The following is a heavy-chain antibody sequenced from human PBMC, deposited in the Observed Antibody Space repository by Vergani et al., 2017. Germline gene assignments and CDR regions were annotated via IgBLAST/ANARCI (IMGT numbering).Heavy chain of an antibody. V-gene: IGHV4-59*01. D-gene: IGHD4-17*01. J-gene: IGHJ4*02. CDR3: ARASTVTTTAFDY. CDR1: GGSISSYY. CDR2: IYYSGST. Sequence: QVQLQESGPGLVKPSETLSLTCTVSGGSISSYYWSWIRQPPGKGLEWIGYIYYSGSTNYNPSLKSRVTISVDTSKNQFSLKLSSVTAADTALYYCARASTVTTTAFDYWGQGTLVTVSS.